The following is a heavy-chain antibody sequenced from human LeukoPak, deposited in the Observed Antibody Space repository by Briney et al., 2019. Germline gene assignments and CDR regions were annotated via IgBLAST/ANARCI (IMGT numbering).Heavy chain of an antibody. CDR1: GYIFDIYA. Sequence: SVKFSCNASGYIFDIYALIWVRQAPGQGLELMGWINTNTGNPTYAQGFTGRFVFSLDTSVSTAYLQISSLKAEDTAVYYCARDYTLTLGTTTYFQHWAQGTLVTVSS. V-gene: IGHV7-4-1*02. J-gene: IGHJ1*01. CDR3: ARDYTLTLGTTTYFQH. CDR2: INTNTGNP. D-gene: IGHD1-7*01.